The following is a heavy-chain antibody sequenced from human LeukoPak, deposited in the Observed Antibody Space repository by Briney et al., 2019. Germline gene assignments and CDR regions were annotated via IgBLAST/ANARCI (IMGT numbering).Heavy chain of an antibody. CDR1: GGSISDYY. Sequence: SETLSLTCTVSGGSISDYYWSWIRQPPGKGLEWVGYIHYSGSSNYNPSLKSRVTISVDTSKNQFSLKLSSVTAADTAVYYCARYDRSGYGFDCWGQGTLVTVSS. D-gene: IGHD5-12*01. CDR2: IHYSGSS. CDR3: ARYDRSGYGFDC. J-gene: IGHJ4*02. V-gene: IGHV4-59*01.